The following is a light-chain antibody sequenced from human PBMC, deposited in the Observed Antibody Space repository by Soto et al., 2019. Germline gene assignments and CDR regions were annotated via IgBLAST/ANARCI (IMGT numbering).Light chain of an antibody. CDR1: QSLSSW. Sequence: DIQMTQSPSTLSASLGDRVTITCRASQSLSSWLAWYQQKPGKAPKLLISKASDLQSGVPSRFSGSGSGTEFTLTISRLQPDDFATYYCQQYNSYPYTFGQGTKLEIK. V-gene: IGKV1-5*03. CDR3: QQYNSYPYT. J-gene: IGKJ2*01. CDR2: KAS.